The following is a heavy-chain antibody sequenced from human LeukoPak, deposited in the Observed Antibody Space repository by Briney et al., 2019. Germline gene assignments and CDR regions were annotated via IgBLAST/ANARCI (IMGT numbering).Heavy chain of an antibody. D-gene: IGHD4-11*01. CDR3: ARDQTTVTVYYYYYYMDV. J-gene: IGHJ6*03. CDR1: GFTFSSYS. V-gene: IGHV3-48*04. Sequence: GGSLRPSCAASGFTFSSYSMNWVRQAPGKGLEWVSYISSSSSNIYYADSVKGRFTISRDNAKNSLYLQMNSLRAEDTAVYYCARDQTTVTVYYYYYYMDVRGKGTTVTVSS. CDR2: ISSSSSNI.